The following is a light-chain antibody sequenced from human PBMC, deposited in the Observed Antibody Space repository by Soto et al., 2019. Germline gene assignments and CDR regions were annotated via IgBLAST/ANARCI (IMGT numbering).Light chain of an antibody. CDR1: SSDVGSYNL. J-gene: IGLJ2*01. V-gene: IGLV2-23*03. CDR3: CSYAGSTTFV. CDR2: EGS. Sequence: QSALTQPASVSGSPGQSITISCTGTSSDVGSYNLVSWYQQHPGKAPKLMIYEGSKRPSGVSNRFSGSNSDNTASLTISGLQAEDEADYYCCSYAGSTTFVFGGGTKLTVL.